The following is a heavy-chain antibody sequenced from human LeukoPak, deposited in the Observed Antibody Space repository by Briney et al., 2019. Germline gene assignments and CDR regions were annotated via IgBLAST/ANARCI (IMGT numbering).Heavy chain of an antibody. J-gene: IGHJ4*02. Sequence: GGSLRLSCEASGFAFSSHWMHWVRQAPGKGLVWVSNINGDGGSTGYADSVKGRFTTSRDNAKNTLYLHMNSLRVEDTAVYYCARVEVGAPPIDYWGQGALVTVSS. CDR1: GFAFSSHW. CDR2: INGDGGST. CDR3: ARVEVGAPPIDY. V-gene: IGHV3-74*01. D-gene: IGHD2-15*01.